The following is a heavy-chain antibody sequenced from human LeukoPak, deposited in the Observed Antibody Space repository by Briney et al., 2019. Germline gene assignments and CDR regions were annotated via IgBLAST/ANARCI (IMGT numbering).Heavy chain of an antibody. CDR3: ARVAITMIVVVQASTYYFDY. CDR2: IYHSGST. J-gene: IGHJ4*02. V-gene: IGHV4-38-2*02. D-gene: IGHD3-22*01. CDR1: GYSISSGYY. Sequence: PSETLSLTCTVSGYSISSGYYWGWIRQPPGKGLEWIGSIYHSGSTYYNPSLKSRVTISVDTSKNQFSLKLSSVTAADTAVYYCARVAITMIVVVQASTYYFDYWGQGTLVTVSS.